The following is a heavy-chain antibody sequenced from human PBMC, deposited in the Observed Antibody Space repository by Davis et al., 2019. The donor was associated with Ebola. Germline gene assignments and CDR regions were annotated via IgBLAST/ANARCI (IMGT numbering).Heavy chain of an antibody. D-gene: IGHD2-15*01. CDR1: GGTFSSYA. CDR3: ARSLGYCSGGSCSSIDY. V-gene: IGHV1-69*06. J-gene: IGHJ4*02. Sequence: SVKVSCKASGGTFSSYAISWVRQAPGQGLEWMGGIIPIFGTANYAQKFQGRVTITADKSTSTAYMELSSLRSEDTAVYYCARSLGYCSGGSCSSIDYWGQGTLVTVSS. CDR2: IIPIFGTA.